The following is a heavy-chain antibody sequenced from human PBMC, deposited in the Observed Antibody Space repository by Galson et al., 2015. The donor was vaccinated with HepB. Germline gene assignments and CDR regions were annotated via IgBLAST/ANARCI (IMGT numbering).Heavy chain of an antibody. V-gene: IGHV3-23*01. CDR1: GFTFSSYA. CDR2: ISGSGGST. J-gene: IGHJ6*03. Sequence: SLRLSCAASGFTFSSYAMSWVREAPGKGLEWVSAISGSGGSTYYADSVKGRFTISRDNSKNTLYLQMNSLRAEDTAVYYCAKGTIHELYYYYYMDVWGKGTTVTVSS. CDR3: AKGTIHELYYYYYMDV. D-gene: IGHD3-3*01.